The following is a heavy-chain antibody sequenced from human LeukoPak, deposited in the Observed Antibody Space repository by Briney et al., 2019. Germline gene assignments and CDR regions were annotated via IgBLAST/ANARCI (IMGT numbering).Heavy chain of an antibody. D-gene: IGHD3-22*01. J-gene: IGHJ4*02. V-gene: IGHV3-23*01. Sequence: GGSLRLSCAASGFTFSSYAMSRVRQAPGKGLEWVSAISASGGYTHYADSVKGRFTISRDNTKNTLYLQMNSLRAEDTAIYYCAKRGAYYYDSSGYSHFDYWGQGTLVTVSS. CDR1: GFTFSSYA. CDR3: AKRGAYYYDSSGYSHFDY. CDR2: ISASGGYT.